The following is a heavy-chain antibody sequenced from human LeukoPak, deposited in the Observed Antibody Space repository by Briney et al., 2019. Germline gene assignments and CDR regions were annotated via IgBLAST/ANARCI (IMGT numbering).Heavy chain of an antibody. D-gene: IGHD3-10*01. CDR3: ARVGNQYGGFENFRIDY. CDR2: IYYSGST. Sequence: PSETLSLTCTVSGGSISSYYWSWIRQPPGKGLEWIGYIYYSGSTNYNPSLKSRVTISVDTSKNQFSLKLSSVTAADTAMYFCARVGNQYGGFENFRIDYWGQGTPVTVSS. J-gene: IGHJ4*02. V-gene: IGHV4-59*01. CDR1: GGSISSYY.